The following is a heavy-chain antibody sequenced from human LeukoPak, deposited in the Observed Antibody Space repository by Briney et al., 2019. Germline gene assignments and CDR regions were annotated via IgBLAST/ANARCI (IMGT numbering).Heavy chain of an antibody. J-gene: IGHJ5*02. V-gene: IGHV4-30-4*01. CDR1: GGSITSGDSY. CDR3: AREHQNCTSTSCSDWFDP. CDR2: IYFAGST. Sequence: SETLSLTCSVYGGSITSGDSYWSWIRQPPGKGLEWIGYIYFAGSTSYNPSLKSRVTISVDRTKNQLSLKLSSVTAADTAVYYCAREHQNCTSTSCSDWFDPWGLGTLVTVSS. D-gene: IGHD2-2*01.